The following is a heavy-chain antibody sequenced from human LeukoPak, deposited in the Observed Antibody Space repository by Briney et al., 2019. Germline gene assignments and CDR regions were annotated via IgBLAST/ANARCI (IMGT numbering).Heavy chain of an antibody. J-gene: IGHJ6*02. CDR2: ISSSAATI. CDR3: ARGEYGYNYYYYYGMDV. CDR1: GFAFSTYS. D-gene: IGHD5-24*01. V-gene: IGHV3-48*04. Sequence: GGSLRPSCAASGFAFSTYSMNWVRQAPGNGLEWVSSISSSAATIHYADSVKGRFTISRDNAKNTLYLQMNSLRAEDTAVYYCARGEYGYNYYYYYGMDVWGQGTTVTVSS.